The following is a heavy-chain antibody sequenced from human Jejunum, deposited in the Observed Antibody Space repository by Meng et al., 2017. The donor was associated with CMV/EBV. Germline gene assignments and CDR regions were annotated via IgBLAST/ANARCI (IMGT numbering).Heavy chain of an antibody. V-gene: IGHV3-74*01. CDR3: ARGAYYSDSPDYQNPDAFDI. CDR2: SNYDGTVT. Sequence: YWMHWLRQSTGKGLVWVSRSNYDGTVTNYADSVKGRFTISRDNGRNTLYLQMDSLRAEDTAVYYCARGAYYSDSPDYQNPDAFDIWGQGTMVTVSS. J-gene: IGHJ3*02. CDR1: YW. D-gene: IGHD3-22*01.